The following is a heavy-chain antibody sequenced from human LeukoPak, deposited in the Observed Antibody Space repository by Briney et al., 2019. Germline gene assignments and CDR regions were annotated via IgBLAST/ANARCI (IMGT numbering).Heavy chain of an antibody. CDR1: GFTFSDYT. Sequence: GGSLRLSCAASGFTFSDYTMTWVRQAPGKGLEWVSGFSGNGGSTYYADSVKGRFTISRDNSKNTLYLQMNSLRAEDTAVYYCARGGLSRFDYWGQGTLVTVSS. CDR2: FSGNGGST. D-gene: IGHD3/OR15-3a*01. CDR3: ARGGLSRFDY. V-gene: IGHV3-23*01. J-gene: IGHJ4*02.